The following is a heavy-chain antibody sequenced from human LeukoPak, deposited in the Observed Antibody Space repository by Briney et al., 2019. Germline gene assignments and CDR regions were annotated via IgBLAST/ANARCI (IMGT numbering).Heavy chain of an antibody. Sequence: PGESLRLSCAASGFTFSTYWMHWVRQVPGQGLVGVSHINSDGSGTSYADSVKGRFTISRDNAKNTLYLQMNSLRVDDTAVYYCARPPAYDSRNYYFAYWGQGILVTVSS. V-gene: IGHV3-74*01. CDR3: ARPPAYDSRNYYFAY. D-gene: IGHD3-22*01. CDR1: GFTFSTYW. CDR2: INSDGSGT. J-gene: IGHJ4*02.